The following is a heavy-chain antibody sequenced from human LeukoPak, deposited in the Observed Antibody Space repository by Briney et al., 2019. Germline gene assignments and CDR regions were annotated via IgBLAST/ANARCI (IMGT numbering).Heavy chain of an antibody. D-gene: IGHD3-3*01. Sequence: SVKVSCKASGYTFTSYAISWVRQAPGQGREWMGGIIPIFGTASYAQKFQGRVTITADESTSTAYMELSSLRSEDTAVYYCARERGYDLWSGRRLDYWGRGTLVTVSS. CDR1: GYTFTSYA. V-gene: IGHV1-69*13. CDR3: ARERGYDLWSGRRLDY. CDR2: IIPIFGTA. J-gene: IGHJ4*02.